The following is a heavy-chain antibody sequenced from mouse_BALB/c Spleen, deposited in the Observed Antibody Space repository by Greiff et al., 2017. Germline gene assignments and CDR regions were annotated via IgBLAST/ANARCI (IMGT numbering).Heavy chain of an antibody. V-gene: IGHV14-3*02. CDR1: GFNIKDTY. CDR2: IDPANGNT. Sequence: EVKLVESGAELVKPGASVKLSCTASGFNIKDTYMHWVKQRPEQGLEWIGRIDPANGNTKYDPKFQGKATITADTSSNTAYLQLSSLTSEDTAVYYCARSKYGNYVFAYWGQGTLVTVSA. J-gene: IGHJ3*01. D-gene: IGHD2-10*02. CDR3: ARSKYGNYVFAY.